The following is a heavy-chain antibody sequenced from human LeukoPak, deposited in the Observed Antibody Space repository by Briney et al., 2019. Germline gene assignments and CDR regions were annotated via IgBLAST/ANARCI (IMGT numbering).Heavy chain of an antibody. CDR3: ARERRHSSGLDY. CDR1: GFTVSSNY. D-gene: IGHD6-19*01. Sequence: GGSLRLSCAASGFTVSSNYMSWVRQAPGKGLEWVSSISSSSSYIYYADSVKGRFTISRDNAKNSLYLQMNSLRAEDTAVYYCARERRHSSGLDYWGQGTLVTVSS. CDR2: ISSSSSYI. V-gene: IGHV3-21*01. J-gene: IGHJ4*02.